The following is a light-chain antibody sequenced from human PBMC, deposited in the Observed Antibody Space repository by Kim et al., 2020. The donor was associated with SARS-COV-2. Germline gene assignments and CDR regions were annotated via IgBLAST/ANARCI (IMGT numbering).Light chain of an antibody. J-gene: IGKJ4*01. CDR2: DAS. CDR3: QNYQSASLT. V-gene: IGKV1-27*01. CDR1: QGIRTD. Sequence: ESVGDRVTITCRASQGIRTDLAWYQQKPGKATNLLIYDASSLQSGVPSRFSGSGSGTDFALTISSLQPEDVATYYCQNYQSASLTFGGGTKVDI.